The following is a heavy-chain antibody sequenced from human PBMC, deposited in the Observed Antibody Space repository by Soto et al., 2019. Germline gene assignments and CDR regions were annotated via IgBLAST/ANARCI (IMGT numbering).Heavy chain of an antibody. CDR2: ISAHNGNT. Sequence: QVHLVQSGAEVKKPGASVKVSCKGSGYAFTTYGITWVRQAPGQGLEWMGWISAHNGNTNYAQKLQGTATVTRDTSTSTAYMELRSLRYDDSAVYDCARGRYGDYWGQGALVTVSS. D-gene: IGHD1-1*01. CDR1: GYAFTTYG. V-gene: IGHV1-18*01. J-gene: IGHJ4*02. CDR3: ARGRYGDY.